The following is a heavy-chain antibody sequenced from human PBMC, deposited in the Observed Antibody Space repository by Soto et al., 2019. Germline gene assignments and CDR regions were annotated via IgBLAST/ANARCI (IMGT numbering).Heavy chain of an antibody. D-gene: IGHD5-18*01. CDR2: IYPGDSDT. CDR3: ESKCSYRLFGQDH. Sequence: RESLKISCKGSGYRFTSYWIGWVRQMPGTGLEWMGIIYPGDSDTRYSPSFQGQVTISADKSISTAYLQWSSLKASDTAMYYCESKCSYRLFGQDHWGQGTTVTVSS. CDR1: GYRFTSYW. J-gene: IGHJ6*02. V-gene: IGHV5-51*01.